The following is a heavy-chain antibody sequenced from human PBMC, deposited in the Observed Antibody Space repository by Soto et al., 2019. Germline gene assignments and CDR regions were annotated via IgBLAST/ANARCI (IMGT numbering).Heavy chain of an antibody. J-gene: IGHJ4*02. CDR2: ISCCGGST. CDR3: AKADGEQWLVPHLDN. V-gene: IGHV3-23*01. D-gene: IGHD6-19*01. CDR1: GFNFKKFA. Sequence: EVQLLESGGGVVQPGGSLRLSCVASGFNFKKFAMAWVRQAPGEGLEWVSGISCCGGSTSYADSVKGRFSIARDDSKNTLSLQMNSLIVEDTAKYYCAKADGEQWLVPHLDNWGQGTLVTVS.